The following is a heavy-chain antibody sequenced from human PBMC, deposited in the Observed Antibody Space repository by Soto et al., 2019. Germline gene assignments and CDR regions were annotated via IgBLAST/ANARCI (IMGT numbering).Heavy chain of an antibody. J-gene: IGHJ4*02. CDR2: MYYSGTT. CDR1: GGSLNNFC. CDR3: AREGYDRSGYFLDY. Sequence: SETLSLTCTVSGGSLNNFCWSWYRQPPGKGLEWFGCMYYSGTTHYNPSLKSRVTLSVDMSKSQISLKLSSVTAADTAVYYCAREGYDRSGYFLDYWAQGTLVTVSS. V-gene: IGHV4-59*01. D-gene: IGHD3-22*01.